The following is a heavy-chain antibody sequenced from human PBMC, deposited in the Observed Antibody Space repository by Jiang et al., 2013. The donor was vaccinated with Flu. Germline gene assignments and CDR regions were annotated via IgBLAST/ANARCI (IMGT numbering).Heavy chain of an antibody. D-gene: IGHD2-15*01. J-gene: IGHJ6*02. Sequence: TCTVSGGSISSSSYYWGWIRQPPGKGLEWIGSIYYSGSTYYNPSLKSRVTISVDTSKNQFSLKLSSVTAADTAVYYCARRVAATTDYYYGMDVWGQGTTVTVSS. CDR3: ARRVAATTDYYYGMDV. CDR2: IYYSGST. V-gene: IGHV4-39*01. CDR1: GGSISSSSYY.